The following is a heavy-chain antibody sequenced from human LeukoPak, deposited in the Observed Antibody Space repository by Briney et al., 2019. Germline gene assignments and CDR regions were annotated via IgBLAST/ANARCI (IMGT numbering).Heavy chain of an antibody. D-gene: IGHD3-3*01. CDR1: GLTVSSSF. Sequence: GGSLRLSCAASGLTVSSSFMTWVRLASGKGLEWVSIIYPGGTTYSADSVKGRFTISRDDSKNTLYLQMNSLRPDDTAVYYCARVLRSGNTGFAFDIWGQGTMDTVSS. CDR2: IYPGGTT. CDR3: ARVLRSGNTGFAFDI. V-gene: IGHV3-66*02. J-gene: IGHJ3*02.